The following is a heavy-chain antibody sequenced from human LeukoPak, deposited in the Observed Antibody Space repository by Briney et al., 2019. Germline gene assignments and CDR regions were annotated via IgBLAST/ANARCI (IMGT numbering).Heavy chain of an antibody. CDR2: INPSGGST. V-gene: IGHV1-46*01. CDR3: ASTYSGSRRPYDAFDI. D-gene: IGHD1-26*01. J-gene: IGHJ3*02. Sequence: ASVKVSCKASGYTFTSYYMHWVRQAPGQGLEWMGIINPSGGSTSYAQKFQGRVTMTRDMSTSTVYMELSSLRSEDTAVYYCASTYSGSRRPYDAFDIWGQGTMVTVSS. CDR1: GYTFTSYY.